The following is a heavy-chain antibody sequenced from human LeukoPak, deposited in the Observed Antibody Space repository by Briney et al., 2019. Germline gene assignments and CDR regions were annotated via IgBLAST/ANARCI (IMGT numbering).Heavy chain of an antibody. D-gene: IGHD4-17*01. CDR3: AKDMGYGDYSDY. Sequence: GRSLRLSCAASGFTFDDYAMHWVRQAPGKGLEWVSGISWNSGSIGYADSVKGRFTISRDNAKNSLYLQMNSLRAEDTAVYYCAKDMGYGDYSDYWGQGTLVTVSS. V-gene: IGHV3-9*01. CDR2: ISWNSGSI. J-gene: IGHJ4*02. CDR1: GFTFDDYA.